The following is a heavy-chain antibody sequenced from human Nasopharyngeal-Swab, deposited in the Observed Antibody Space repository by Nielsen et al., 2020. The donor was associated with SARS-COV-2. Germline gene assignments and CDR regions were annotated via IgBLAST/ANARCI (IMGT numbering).Heavy chain of an antibody. J-gene: IGHJ6*03. CDR1: GFIFSNAW. V-gene: IGHV3-49*04. CDR3: TRSLGIAAAGTLLYYYYYMDV. CDR2: IRSKAYGGTT. D-gene: IGHD6-13*01. Sequence: SLKISCAASGFIFSNAWMSWVRQAPGKGLEWVGFIRSKAYGGTTEYAASVKGRFTISRDDSKSIAYLQMNSLKTEDTAVYYCTRSLGIAAAGTLLYYYYYMDVWGKGTTVTVSS.